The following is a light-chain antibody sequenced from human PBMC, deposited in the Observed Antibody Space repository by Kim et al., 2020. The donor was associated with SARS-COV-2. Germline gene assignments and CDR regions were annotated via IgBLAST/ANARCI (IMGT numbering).Light chain of an antibody. V-gene: IGLV3-21*04. Sequence: SYELTQPPSLSVAPGQTATLPCGADNIARKSVHWFQRKAGQAPVLVIYYNTDRPSGIPERFSGSNSGNTATLTISGVEAGDEAEYFCQVLDTSTDLLVVFGGGTKLTVL. CDR3: QVLDTSTDLLVV. CDR1: NIARKS. J-gene: IGLJ2*01. CDR2: YNT.